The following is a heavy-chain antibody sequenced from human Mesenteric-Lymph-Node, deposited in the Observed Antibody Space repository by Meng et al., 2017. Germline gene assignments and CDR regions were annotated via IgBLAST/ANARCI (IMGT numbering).Heavy chain of an antibody. J-gene: IGHJ4*02. Sequence: SVKVSCKVSGGTFINYAMSWVRQAPGQRLEWMGGIIPMSGTTKYADKFQDRVTITADTSTNTAYMEVTSLTFEDTAVYFCTTPLRYHDVWSGYPTFDYWGQGTLVTVSS. CDR1: GGTFINYA. D-gene: IGHD3/OR15-3a*01. CDR3: TTPLRYHDVWSGYPTFDY. V-gene: IGHV1-69*06. CDR2: IIPMSGTT.